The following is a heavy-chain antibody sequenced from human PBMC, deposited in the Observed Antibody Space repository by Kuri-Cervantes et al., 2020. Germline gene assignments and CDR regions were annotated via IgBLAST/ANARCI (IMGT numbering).Heavy chain of an antibody. Sequence: ASVKVSCKASGYTFTSYDINWVRQATGQGLEWMGWMNPNSGNTGYAQKFQGRVTMTRNTSISTAYMELSSLRSEDTAVYYCAREYRDYGPAWFDPWGQGTLVTDSS. CDR2: MNPNSGNT. V-gene: IGHV1-8*01. CDR3: AREYRDYGPAWFDP. D-gene: IGHD4-17*01. CDR1: GYTFTSYD. J-gene: IGHJ5*02.